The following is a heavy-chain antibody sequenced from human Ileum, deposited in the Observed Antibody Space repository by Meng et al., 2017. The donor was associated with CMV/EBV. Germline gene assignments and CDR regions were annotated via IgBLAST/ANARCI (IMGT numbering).Heavy chain of an antibody. CDR3: AGGWGAY. J-gene: IGHJ4*02. D-gene: IGHD3-16*01. V-gene: IGHV3-66*01. Sequence: VRLSEPGGASAQPGGSLGSSCAPCGFTVSSNYMSWVRQASGRGREWVSVIDSGGNTYHADSVKGRFTISRDNSKNTLYLQMNNLRAEDTAVYYCAGGWGAYWGQGTLVTVSS. CDR1: GFTVSSNY. CDR2: IDSGGNT.